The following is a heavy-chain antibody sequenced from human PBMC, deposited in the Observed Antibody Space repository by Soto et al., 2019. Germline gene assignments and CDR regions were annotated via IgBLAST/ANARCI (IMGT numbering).Heavy chain of an antibody. Sequence: ASVKVSCKASGYTFTSCAIHWVRQEQGQRLEWMGWINAGNGNTKYSQKFQGRVTITRDTSASTAYMELSSLRSEDTAVYYCARVLYSSGWKPLGYWGQGTLVTVSS. V-gene: IGHV1-3*01. D-gene: IGHD6-19*01. CDR3: ARVLYSSGWKPLGY. CDR2: INAGNGNT. CDR1: GYTFTSCA. J-gene: IGHJ4*02.